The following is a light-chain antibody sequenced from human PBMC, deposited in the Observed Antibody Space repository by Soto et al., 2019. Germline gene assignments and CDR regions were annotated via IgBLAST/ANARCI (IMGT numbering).Light chain of an antibody. CDR1: QAIGND. Sequence: DILMTQSPSSLSASIGDRVTITCRASQAIGNDLGWYQQKPGKAPNRLVYATSRLQSGVPSRFSGSGSGTEFTLTISSLQPEDFASYYCQQLDRYPFTFGGGTKVDIK. V-gene: IGKV1-17*01. J-gene: IGKJ4*01. CDR3: QQLDRYPFT. CDR2: ATS.